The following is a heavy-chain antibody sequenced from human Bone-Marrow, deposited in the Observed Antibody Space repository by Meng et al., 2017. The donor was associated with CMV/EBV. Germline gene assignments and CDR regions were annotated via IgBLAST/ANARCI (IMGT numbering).Heavy chain of an antibody. CDR2: IRHDGTNK. V-gene: IGHV3-30*02. J-gene: IGHJ4*02. CDR3: AKDLLLFGGPNAYFDY. Sequence: GGSLRLSCVASGFRFDDYGMHWVRQTPGKGLEWVAFIRHDGTNKFYGDSVKGRFTISRDNSKNTVYLQMNSLRPEETAVYYCAKDLLLFGGPNAYFDYWGQATAVTVSS. CDR1: GFRFDDYG. D-gene: IGHD3-16*01.